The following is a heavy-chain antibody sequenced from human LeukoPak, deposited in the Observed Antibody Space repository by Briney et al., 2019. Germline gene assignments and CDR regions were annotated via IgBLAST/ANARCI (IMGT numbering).Heavy chain of an antibody. J-gene: IGHJ4*02. CDR3: TAKSDTYGHFDY. D-gene: IGHD5-18*01. CDR1: GFRFSDAT. Sequence: GGSLKLSCAASGFRFSDATVHWVRQASGTGLEWVGRIRSKGNSYATSYAASVRGRFTISRDDPENTAYLQMNSLKTEDTAIYFCTAKSDTYGHFDYWGQGMLVTVSS. V-gene: IGHV3-73*01. CDR2: IRSKGNSYAT.